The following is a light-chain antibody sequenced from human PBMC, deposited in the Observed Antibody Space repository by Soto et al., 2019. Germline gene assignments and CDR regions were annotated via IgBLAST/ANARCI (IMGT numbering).Light chain of an antibody. Sequence: DIQMTQSPSTLSASVGDRVTITCRASQSISSWLAWYQQKPGKAPKLLIYDASSLESGVPSRFSCSGSGTEITLTISILQPDDFATYYCQQYGTFGQGTKVEIK. CDR1: QSISSW. J-gene: IGKJ1*01. CDR3: QQYGT. CDR2: DAS. V-gene: IGKV1-5*01.